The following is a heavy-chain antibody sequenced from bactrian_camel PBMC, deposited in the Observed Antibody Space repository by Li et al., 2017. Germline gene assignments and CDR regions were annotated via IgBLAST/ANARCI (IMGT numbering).Heavy chain of an antibody. V-gene: IGHV3-2*01. CDR3: AAVRLGAQRY. Sequence: QVQLVESGGGLVQPGGSLRLSCAGSGFTFSSYYMSWVRRASGKGLEWVSSIYGDGISTYYSDSMKGRFAISRDNAKSTMYLQMNSLKSDDTALYYCAAVRLGAQRYWGQGTQVTVS. CDR1: GFTFSSYY. CDR2: IYGDGIST. J-gene: IGHJ4*01. D-gene: IGHD3*01.